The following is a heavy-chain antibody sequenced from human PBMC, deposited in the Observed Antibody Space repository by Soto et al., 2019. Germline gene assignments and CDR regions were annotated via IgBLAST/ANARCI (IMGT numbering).Heavy chain of an antibody. CDR2: IWYDGSNK. J-gene: IGHJ6*02. V-gene: IGHV3-33*01. CDR3: ARDGRYYHDSSENSGMDV. D-gene: IGHD3-22*01. CDR1: GFTFTSYG. Sequence: PGGSLRLSCAASGFTFTSYGMHWVRQAPGKGLEWVAVIWYDGSNKYSVDSVKGRFTISRDNSKNTVYLQMNSLRAEDTAVYYCARDGRYYHDSSENSGMDVWGQGNTVTVSS.